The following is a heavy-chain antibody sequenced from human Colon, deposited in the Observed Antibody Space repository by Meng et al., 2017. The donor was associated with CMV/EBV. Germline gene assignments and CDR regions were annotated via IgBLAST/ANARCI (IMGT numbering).Heavy chain of an antibody. CDR1: GFTFSSYA. Sequence: GESLKISCAASGFTFSSYAMHWVRQAPGKGLEWLVAISYDGSNTYYSDSLRGRLTISRDNSKNTLYLQMNSLRAEDTAVYYCASPSRGDGSSQNYYYGMDVWGQGTTVTVSS. V-gene: IGHV3-30*14. D-gene: IGHD6-6*01. CDR2: ISYDGSNT. CDR3: ASPSRGDGSSQNYYYGMDV. J-gene: IGHJ6*02.